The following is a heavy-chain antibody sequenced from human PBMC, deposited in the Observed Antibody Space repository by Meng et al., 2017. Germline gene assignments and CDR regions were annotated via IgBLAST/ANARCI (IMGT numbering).Heavy chain of an antibody. CDR1: GGSISSVDW. J-gene: IGHJ4*02. D-gene: IGHD6-19*01. V-gene: IGHV4/OR15-8*02. CDR3: ASWIYSCGWQ. CDR2: IYHGGNT. Sequence: QGQLKASGPGLLKPSGTLSLTCVVPGGSISSVDWWSWLRQPPGKGLEWIGEIYHGGNTNYNPSLKCRVTISIDKSKNQFSLKLSSVTAADTAVYYCASWIYSCGWQWGQGNLVTVSS.